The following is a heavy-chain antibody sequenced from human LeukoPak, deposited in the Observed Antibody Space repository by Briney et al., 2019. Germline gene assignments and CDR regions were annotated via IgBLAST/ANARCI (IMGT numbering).Heavy chain of an antibody. Sequence: GASVKVSCKASGYTFTSYDINWVRQAPGQGLEWMGRIIPILDKTKYARKFQGRVTHTADRFTSTAYMELNSLRFEDTAVYYCVREPMKPVAGAWFDPWGQGTLVIVSS. D-gene: IGHD6-19*01. CDR3: VREPMKPVAGAWFDP. CDR1: GYTFTSYD. J-gene: IGHJ5*02. V-gene: IGHV1-69*04. CDR2: IIPILDKT.